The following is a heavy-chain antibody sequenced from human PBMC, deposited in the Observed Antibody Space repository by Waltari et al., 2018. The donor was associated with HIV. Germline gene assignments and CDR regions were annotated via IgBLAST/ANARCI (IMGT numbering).Heavy chain of an antibody. Sequence: QLQLQESGPGLVKPSETLSLTCTVSGGSISSSSYYWGWIRQPPGKGLEWIGSIYYSGSTYYNPSLKSRVTISVDTSKNQFSRKLSSVTAADTAVYYCARGYCSSTSCYKAFDYWGQGTLVTVSS. CDR2: IYYSGST. CDR3: ARGYCSSTSCYKAFDY. J-gene: IGHJ4*02. CDR1: GGSISSSSYY. V-gene: IGHV4-39*01. D-gene: IGHD2-2*02.